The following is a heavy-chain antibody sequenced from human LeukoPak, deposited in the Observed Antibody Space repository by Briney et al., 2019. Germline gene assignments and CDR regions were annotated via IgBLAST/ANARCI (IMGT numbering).Heavy chain of an antibody. Sequence: GGSLRLSCAASGFTFSTYTMHWVRQAPGKGLVWVSRLNNDGSSTSYADSVQGRFTISRDNAKHTLSLQMNSLRAEDTGVYYCARDVANAFDIWGQGTMVTVSS. CDR3: ARDVANAFDI. CDR2: LNNDGSST. CDR1: GFTFSTYT. V-gene: IGHV3-74*01. J-gene: IGHJ3*02. D-gene: IGHD2-21*01.